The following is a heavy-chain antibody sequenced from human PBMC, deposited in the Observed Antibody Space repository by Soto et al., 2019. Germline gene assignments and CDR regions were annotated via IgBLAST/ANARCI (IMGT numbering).Heavy chain of an antibody. Sequence: PGGSLRLSCAASGFTFSYYWMHWVRQAPGQGLVWVSRIHSDGSSTTYADSVKGRFTISRDNAKNTLYLQMNSLRAEDTAVYFCARDRLSGSSSPGNPHFDYWGQGTLVTVSS. V-gene: IGHV3-74*01. CDR1: GFTFSYYW. D-gene: IGHD1-26*01. CDR2: IHSDGSST. CDR3: ARDRLSGSSSPGNPHFDY. J-gene: IGHJ4*02.